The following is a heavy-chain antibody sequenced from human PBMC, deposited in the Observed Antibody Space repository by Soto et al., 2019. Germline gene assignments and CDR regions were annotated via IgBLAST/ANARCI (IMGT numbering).Heavy chain of an antibody. V-gene: IGHV3-21*01. Sequence: GALRLSCEASGFSFSTYSMHWVRQAPGKGLEWVSSIGRRSDIYYADSVKGRFTISRDNAKNSVSLQMNSLRDEDTAVYYCAREETAWPLAYGLDVWGQGTTVTVSS. CDR2: IGRRSDI. J-gene: IGHJ6*02. D-gene: IGHD2-21*02. CDR1: GFSFSTYS. CDR3: AREETAWPLAYGLDV.